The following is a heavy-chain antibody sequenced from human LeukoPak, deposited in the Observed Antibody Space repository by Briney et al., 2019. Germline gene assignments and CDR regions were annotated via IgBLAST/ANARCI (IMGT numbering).Heavy chain of an antibody. D-gene: IGHD6-6*01. J-gene: IGHJ4*02. V-gene: IGHV3-48*03. CDR3: ARGGIAARFAY. CDR2: ISSGSSSI. CDR1: GFTFSSYE. Sequence: GGSLRLSCAASGFTFSSYEMNWVRQAPGKGLVWVSYISSGSSSIFYADSVKGRFTISRDNAKNSLYLQMNSLRVEDTAVYYCARGGIAARFAYWGQGTLVTVSS.